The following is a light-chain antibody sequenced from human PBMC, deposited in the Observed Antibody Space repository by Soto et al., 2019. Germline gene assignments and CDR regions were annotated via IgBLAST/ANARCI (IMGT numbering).Light chain of an antibody. CDR3: ISYTSSSTWV. J-gene: IGLJ3*02. CDR1: SSNIGAGYA. V-gene: IGLV1-40*01. Sequence: QSVLTQPPSVSGAPGQRVTISCTGSSSNIGAGYAVHWYQHLPGTAPKLMIYEVSNRPSGVSDRFSGSRSGNTASLTISGLQAEDESDYYCISYTSSSTWVFGGGTKLTVL. CDR2: EVS.